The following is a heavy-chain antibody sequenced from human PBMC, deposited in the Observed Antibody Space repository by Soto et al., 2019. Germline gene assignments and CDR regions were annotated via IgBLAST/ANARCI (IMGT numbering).Heavy chain of an antibody. J-gene: IGHJ6*03. CDR1: GDSFNDYY. Sequence: QVQLVQSGAEVRKPGASVTVCCRSSGDSFNDYYIHWVRQAPGQGLEWMGWINANSGVTKYAQKFQGWVSMTRDTSIRTVYMQLSRLRSDDAAVYYCARESGGATATLDYYYFYMDVWGTGTTVTVSS. CDR3: ARESGGATATLDYYYFYMDV. V-gene: IGHV1-2*04. D-gene: IGHD5-12*01. CDR2: INANSGVT.